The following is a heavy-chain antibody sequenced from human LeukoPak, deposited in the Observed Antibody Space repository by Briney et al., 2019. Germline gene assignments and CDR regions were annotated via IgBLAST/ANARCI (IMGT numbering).Heavy chain of an antibody. V-gene: IGHV3-21*01. D-gene: IGHD6-19*01. Sequence: PGGSLRLSCAASGFTFSSYSMNWVRQAPGKGLEWVSSISSSSSYIYYADSVKGRFTISRDNAKNSLYLQMNSLRAEDTAVYYCARGRFQQQWLFDYWGQGTLVTVSS. J-gene: IGHJ4*02. CDR2: ISSSSSYI. CDR1: GFTFSSYS. CDR3: ARGRFQQQWLFDY.